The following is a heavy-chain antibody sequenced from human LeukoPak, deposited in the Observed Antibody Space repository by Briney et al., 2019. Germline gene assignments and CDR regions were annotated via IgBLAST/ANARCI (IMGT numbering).Heavy chain of an antibody. CDR3: ARVLVGGEFFFGVAHGGDYWFDP. V-gene: IGHV3-11*01. CDR1: GFTFSDYY. J-gene: IGHJ5*02. D-gene: IGHD3-3*01. Sequence: PGGSLTLSCAASGFTFSDYYMSWIRQAPGKGREWVSHISSSGSTIYYADSAKGRFTISRDNAKHSLYLPMNSLRAEDTAVYYCARVLVGGEFFFGVAHGGDYWFDPWGQGTLVAVSS. CDR2: ISSSGSTI.